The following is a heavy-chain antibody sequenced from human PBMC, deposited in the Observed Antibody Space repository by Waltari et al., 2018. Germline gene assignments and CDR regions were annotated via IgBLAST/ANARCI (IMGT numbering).Heavy chain of an antibody. CDR2: IYSGGST. D-gene: IGHD3-3*01. J-gene: IGHJ5*02. Sequence: EVQLVESGGGLIQPGGSLRLSCAASGFTVSSNYMSWVRQAPGKGLEWVSVIYSGGSTYYADSVKGRFTISRDNSKNTLYLQMNSLRAEDTAVYYCARVGGGGDFWSGLTPNWFDPWGQGTLVTVSS. CDR1: GFTVSSNY. CDR3: ARVGGGGDFWSGLTPNWFDP. V-gene: IGHV3-53*01.